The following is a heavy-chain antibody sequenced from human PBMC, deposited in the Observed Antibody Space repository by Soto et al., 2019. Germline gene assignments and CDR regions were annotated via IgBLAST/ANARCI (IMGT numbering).Heavy chain of an antibody. J-gene: IGHJ6*02. D-gene: IGHD3-10*01. CDR2: ISGSGGST. Sequence: GGSLRLSCAASGFTFSSYAMSWVRQAPGKGLEWVSAISGSGGSTYYADSVKGRFTISRDNSKNTLYLQMNSLRAEDTAVYYCAKGAMVRGVIITRRVSYYYYGMDVWGQGTTVTVSS. CDR1: GFTFSSYA. V-gene: IGHV3-23*01. CDR3: AKGAMVRGVIITRRVSYYYYGMDV.